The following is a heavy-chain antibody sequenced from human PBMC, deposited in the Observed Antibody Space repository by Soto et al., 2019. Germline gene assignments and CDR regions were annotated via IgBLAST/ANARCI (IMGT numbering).Heavy chain of an antibody. D-gene: IGHD6-19*01. Sequence: ASVKVSCKASGYTFTSYGISWVRQAPGQGLEWMGWISAYNGNTNYAQKLQGRVTMTTDTSTSTAYMELRSLRSEDTAVYYCARKGGPSSGCYGGRDYYYYYYGMDVWGQGTTVTVSS. CDR2: ISAYNGNT. V-gene: IGHV1-18*01. J-gene: IGHJ6*02. CDR3: ARKGGPSSGCYGGRDYYYYYYGMDV. CDR1: GYTFTSYG.